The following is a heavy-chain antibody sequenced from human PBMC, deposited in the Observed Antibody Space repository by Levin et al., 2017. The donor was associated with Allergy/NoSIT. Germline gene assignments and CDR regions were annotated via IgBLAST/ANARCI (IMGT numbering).Heavy chain of an antibody. Sequence: GESLKISCKASGYTFTGYYMHWVRQAPGQGLEWMGWINPNSGGTNYAQKFQGRVTMTRDTSISTAYMELSRLRSDDTAVYYCAKVDIVVVPAASSPGYYYYGMDVWGQGTTVTVSS. CDR2: INPNSGGT. V-gene: IGHV1-2*02. J-gene: IGHJ6*02. D-gene: IGHD2-2*01. CDR1: GYTFTGYY. CDR3: AKVDIVVVPAASSPGYYYYGMDV.